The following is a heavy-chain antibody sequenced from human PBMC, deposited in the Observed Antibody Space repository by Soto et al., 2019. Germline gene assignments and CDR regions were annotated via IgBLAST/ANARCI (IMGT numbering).Heavy chain of an antibody. CDR2: ISGSGGST. V-gene: IGHV3-23*01. J-gene: IGHJ6*02. D-gene: IGHD3-10*01. CDR1: GFTFSSYA. Sequence: GGSLRLSCAASGFTFSSYAIICVRQSPCKWLEWVSAISGSGGSTYYADSVKGRFTISRDNSKNTLYLQMNSLRAEDTAVYYCAKDLITMVRGVSGGMDVWGQGTTVTVSS. CDR3: AKDLITMVRGVSGGMDV.